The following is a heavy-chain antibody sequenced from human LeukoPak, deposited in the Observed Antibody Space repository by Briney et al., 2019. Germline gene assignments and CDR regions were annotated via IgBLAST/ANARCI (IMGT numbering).Heavy chain of an antibody. D-gene: IGHD4-17*01. CDR1: GASISHYY. CDR2: ISYSGST. Sequence: SETLSLTCTVSGASISHYYWSWIRQPPGGGLEWVASISYSGSTTHNPSLESRVTISVDTSQNQFSLRLNSMTAADTAVYYCARSIYGDHHGQRSDIWGQGTLVTVSS. V-gene: IGHV4-59*08. CDR3: ARSIYGDHHGQRSDI. J-gene: IGHJ4*02.